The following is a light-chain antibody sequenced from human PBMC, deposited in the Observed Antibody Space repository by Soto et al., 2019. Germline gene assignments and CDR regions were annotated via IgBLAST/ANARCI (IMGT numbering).Light chain of an antibody. CDR3: QSYDSSLSGSV. CDR1: SSNIGAGYD. Sequence: QLVLTQPPSVSGAPGQRVTISCTGSSSNIGAGYDVHWYQQLPGTAPRLLIYSSTNRRSGVPHRFSGSKSGTSASLAITGLQAEDEAEYYCQSYDSSLSGSVFGGGTKLTVL. J-gene: IGLJ3*02. V-gene: IGLV1-40*01. CDR2: SST.